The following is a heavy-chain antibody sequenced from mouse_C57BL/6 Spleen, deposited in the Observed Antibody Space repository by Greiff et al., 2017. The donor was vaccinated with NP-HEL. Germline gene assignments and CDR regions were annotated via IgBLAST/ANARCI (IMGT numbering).Heavy chain of an antibody. CDR2: IHPNSGST. Sequence: QVQLQQPGAELVKPGASVKLSCKASGYTFTSYWMHWVKQRPGQGLEWIGMIHPNSGSTNYNEKFKSKATLTVDKSSSTAYMQLSSLTSEDSAVYYCARDYYSNLWYFDYWGQGTTLTVSS. J-gene: IGHJ2*01. V-gene: IGHV1-64*01. D-gene: IGHD2-5*01. CDR1: GYTFTSYW. CDR3: ARDYYSNLWYFDY.